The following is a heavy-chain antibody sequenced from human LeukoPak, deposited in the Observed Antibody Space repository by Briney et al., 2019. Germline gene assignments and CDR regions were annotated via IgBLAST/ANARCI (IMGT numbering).Heavy chain of an antibody. Sequence: ASVKVSCKASGYTFTSYGISWVRQAPGQGLEWMGLISAYNGNTNYAQKLQGRVTMTTDTSTSTAYMELRSLRSDDTAVYYCARDAGYSGYDEGYFDYWGQGTLVTVSS. CDR2: ISAYNGNT. CDR1: GYTFTSYG. CDR3: ARDAGYSGYDEGYFDY. V-gene: IGHV1-18*04. J-gene: IGHJ4*02. D-gene: IGHD5-12*01.